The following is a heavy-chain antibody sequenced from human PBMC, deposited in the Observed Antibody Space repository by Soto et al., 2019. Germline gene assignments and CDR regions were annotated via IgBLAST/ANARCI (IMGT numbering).Heavy chain of an antibody. J-gene: IGHJ4*02. D-gene: IGHD5-18*01. Sequence: QVQLVESGGGVVQPGRSLRLSCAASGFTFSSYGMHWVRQAPGKGLEWVAVIWLDGSNKYYADSVKGRFTISRDNSKNTQYLQMNSLRAEDTAVYYCARGLWSFDYWGQGNLATVSS. V-gene: IGHV3-33*01. CDR3: ARGLWSFDY. CDR1: GFTFSSYG. CDR2: IWLDGSNK.